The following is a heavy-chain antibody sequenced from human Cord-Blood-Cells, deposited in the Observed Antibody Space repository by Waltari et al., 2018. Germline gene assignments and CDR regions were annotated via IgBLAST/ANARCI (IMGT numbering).Heavy chain of an antibody. Sequence: LRDPAQDWGSLSQTLPLTGPVPVAPSTGVISSGIGLRQPPGKGLEWIGYIYYSGSTYYNPSLKSRVTISVDTSKNQFSLKLSSVTAADTAVYYCARVRLTGDDYFDYWGQGTLVTVSS. D-gene: IGHD7-27*01. CDR2: IYYSGST. V-gene: IGHV4-30-4*01. CDR1: VAPSTGVISS. J-gene: IGHJ4*02. CDR3: ARVRLTGDDYFDY.